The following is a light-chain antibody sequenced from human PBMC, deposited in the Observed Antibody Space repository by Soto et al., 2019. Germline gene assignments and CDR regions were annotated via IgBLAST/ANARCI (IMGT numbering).Light chain of an antibody. Sequence: EIVMTQSPATLSVSPGERATLSCRASQSVSSNLAWYQQKPGQDPRLLIYGASTRATGIPARFSGSGSGTEFTLTISSLQSEDFAVYYCQQYNNWPRTFGQGTKVEI. J-gene: IGKJ1*01. V-gene: IGKV3-15*01. CDR3: QQYNNWPRT. CDR2: GAS. CDR1: QSVSSN.